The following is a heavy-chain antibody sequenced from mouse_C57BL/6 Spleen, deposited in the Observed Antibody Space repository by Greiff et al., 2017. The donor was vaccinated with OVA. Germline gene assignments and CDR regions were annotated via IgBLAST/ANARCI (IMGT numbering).Heavy chain of an antibody. J-gene: IGHJ2*01. Sequence: QVQLKESGAELARPGASVKLSCKASGYTFTSYGISWVKQRTGQGLEWIGEIYPRSGNTYYNEKFKGKATLTADKSSSTAYMELRSLTSEDSAVYFCAPVARGYFDYWGQGTTLTVSS. D-gene: IGHD1-1*01. CDR2: IYPRSGNT. CDR1: GYTFTSYG. CDR3: APVARGYFDY. V-gene: IGHV1-81*01.